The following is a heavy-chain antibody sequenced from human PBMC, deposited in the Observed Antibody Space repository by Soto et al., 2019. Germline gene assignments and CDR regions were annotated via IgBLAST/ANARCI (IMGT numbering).Heavy chain of an antibody. CDR3: ARETGLRPEAHYYYMDV. D-gene: IGHD5-12*01. V-gene: IGHV4-31*03. CDR1: GGSISSGGYY. J-gene: IGHJ6*03. CDR2: IYYSGST. Sequence: SETLSLTCTVSGGSISSGGYYWSWIRQHPGKGLEWIGYIYYSGSTYYNPSLKSRVTISVDTSKNQFSLKLSSVTAADTAVYYCARETGLRPEAHYYYMDVWGKGTTVTVSS.